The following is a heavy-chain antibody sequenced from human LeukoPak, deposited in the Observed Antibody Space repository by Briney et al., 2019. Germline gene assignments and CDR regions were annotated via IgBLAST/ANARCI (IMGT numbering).Heavy chain of an antibody. CDR3: ARGPYSGSYFFQH. J-gene: IGHJ1*01. CDR2: ISSSGSNT. V-gene: IGHV3-11*06. D-gene: IGHD1-26*01. CDR1: GFTFSDCY. Sequence: PGGSLGLSCAASGFTFSDCYMSWIRQAPGKGLEWVSYISSSGSNTNYADSVKGRFTISRDNAKNSLYLQMNSLRAEDTAVYYCARGPYSGSYFFQHWGQGTLVTVSS.